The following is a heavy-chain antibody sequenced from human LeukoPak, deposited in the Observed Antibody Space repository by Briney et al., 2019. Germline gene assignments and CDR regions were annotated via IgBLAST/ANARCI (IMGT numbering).Heavy chain of an antibody. D-gene: IGHD2-15*01. V-gene: IGHV3-7*01. J-gene: IGHJ5*02. CDR1: GFTFSSDW. CDR2: IKQDGSEK. Sequence: GGSLRLSCAASGFTFSSDWMSWVRQAPGKGLEWVANIKQDGSEKYYVDSVKGRFTISRDNAKNSLYLQMNSLRAEDTAVYYCARDPPRYCSGGSCYSNWFDPWGQGTLVTVSS. CDR3: ARDPPRYCSGGSCYSNWFDP.